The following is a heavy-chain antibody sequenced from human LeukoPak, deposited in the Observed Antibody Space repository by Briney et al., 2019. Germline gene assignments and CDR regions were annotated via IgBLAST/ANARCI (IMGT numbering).Heavy chain of an antibody. D-gene: IGHD6-19*01. CDR3: ARRGRIAVAGLYYYYGMDV. V-gene: IGHV4-59*01. CDR2: IYYSGST. Sequence: SETLSLTCTVSGGSISSYYWSWIRQPPGKGLEWIGYIYYSGSTNYNPSLKSRVTISVDTSKNQFSLKLSSVTAADTAVYYCARRGRIAVAGLYYYYGMDVWGQGTTVIVSS. CDR1: GGSISSYY. J-gene: IGHJ6*02.